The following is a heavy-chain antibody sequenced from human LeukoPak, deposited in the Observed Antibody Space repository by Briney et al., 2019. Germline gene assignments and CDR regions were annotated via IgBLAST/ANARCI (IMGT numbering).Heavy chain of an antibody. V-gene: IGHV3-23*01. J-gene: IGHJ4*02. CDR2: VSGSGSTT. Sequence: GGSLRLSCEASGXTFRNYAMSWVRQAPEKGLEWVSSVSGSGSTTHYEDSVKGRFTITRDNSKNTLYLQMNSLRADDTAVYYCAKEVGVFDYWGQGTLVTVSS. CDR3: AKEVGVFDY. D-gene: IGHD1-26*01. CDR1: GXTFRNYA.